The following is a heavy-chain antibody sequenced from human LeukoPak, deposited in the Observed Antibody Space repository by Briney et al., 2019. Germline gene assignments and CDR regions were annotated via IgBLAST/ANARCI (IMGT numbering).Heavy chain of an antibody. CDR1: GGTFLSHT. CDR2: ITPVIETA. Sequence: SVKVSCKTSGGTFLSHTLSWVRQAPGKGLEWMGKITPVIETANYAQTLQGRVSIYADKSTTTVYMDLSGLRPDDTAVYYCARVNLRGSNYNWFDPWGQGTRVTVSS. J-gene: IGHJ5*02. D-gene: IGHD3-10*01. CDR3: ARVNLRGSNYNWFDP. V-gene: IGHV1-69*08.